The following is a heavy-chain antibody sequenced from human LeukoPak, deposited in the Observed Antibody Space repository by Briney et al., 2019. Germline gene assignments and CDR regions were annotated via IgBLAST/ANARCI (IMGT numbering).Heavy chain of an antibody. Sequence: HPGGSLRLSCAASGFTFSSYWMSWVRQAPGKGLEWVANIKQDGSEKYYVDSVKGRFTISRDNAKNSLYLQMNSLRAEDTALYYCARDWNYYDSSGGDYWGQGTLVTVSS. V-gene: IGHV3-7*03. CDR2: IKQDGSEK. CDR1: GFTFSSYW. D-gene: IGHD3-22*01. CDR3: ARDWNYYDSSGGDY. J-gene: IGHJ4*02.